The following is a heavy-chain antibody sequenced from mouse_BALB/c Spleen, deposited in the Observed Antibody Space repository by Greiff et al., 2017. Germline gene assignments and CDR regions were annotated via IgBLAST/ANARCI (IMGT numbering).Heavy chain of an antibody. CDR2: IWRGGST. J-gene: IGHJ4*01. V-gene: IGHV2-2*02. CDR1: GFSLTSYG. Sequence: VQRVESGPGLVQPSQSLSLTCPVSGFSLTSYGVHWVRQSPGKGLEWLGVIWRGGSTDYNAAFISRLSISKDNSKSQVFFKMNSLQANDTAIYYCARNWGEYYAMDYWGQGTSVTVSS. CDR3: ARNWGEYYAMDY.